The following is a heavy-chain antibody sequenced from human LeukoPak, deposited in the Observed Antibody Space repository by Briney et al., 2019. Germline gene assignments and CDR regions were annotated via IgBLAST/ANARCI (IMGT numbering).Heavy chain of an antibody. V-gene: IGHV3-30*18. Sequence: GGSLRLSCAASGSTFSDYGMHWVRQAPGKGLEWVAVISYDGSHKYYADSVKGRFTISRDNSKNTLYLQMNSLRSEDTAVYYCAKALWSSGWSGRGGFHYYYGMDVWGQGTLVTVSS. D-gene: IGHD6-19*01. CDR2: ISYDGSHK. CDR3: AKALWSSGWSGRGGFHYYYGMDV. J-gene: IGHJ6*02. CDR1: GSTFSDYG.